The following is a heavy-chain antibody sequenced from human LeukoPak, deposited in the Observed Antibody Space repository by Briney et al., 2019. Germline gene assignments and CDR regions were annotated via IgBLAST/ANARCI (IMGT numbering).Heavy chain of an antibody. CDR2: IIPIFGTA. V-gene: IGHV1-69*13. J-gene: IGHJ6*02. CDR3: ARGRGYSTYYYGMDV. CDR1: GYTFTSYY. D-gene: IGHD6-13*01. Sequence: SVKVSCKASGYTFTSYYMHWVRQAPGQGLEWMGGIIPIFGTANYAQKFQGRVTITADESTSTAYMELSSLRSEDTAVYYCARGRGYSTYYYGMDVWGQGTTVTVSS.